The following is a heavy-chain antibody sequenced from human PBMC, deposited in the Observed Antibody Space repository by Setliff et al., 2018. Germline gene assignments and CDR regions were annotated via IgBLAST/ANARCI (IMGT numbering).Heavy chain of an antibody. D-gene: IGHD2-2*02. V-gene: IGHV3-33*01. J-gene: IGHJ4*02. Sequence: PGGSLRLSCAASGFTFNNFAMHWVRQAPGKGLEWVAVIWYDGSNKYYADSVKGRFTISRDNSKNTLYLQMNSLRAEDTALYYCASPFNIYTAYYWGQGTLVTVSS. CDR1: GFTFNNFA. CDR3: ASPFNIYTAYY. CDR2: IWYDGSNK.